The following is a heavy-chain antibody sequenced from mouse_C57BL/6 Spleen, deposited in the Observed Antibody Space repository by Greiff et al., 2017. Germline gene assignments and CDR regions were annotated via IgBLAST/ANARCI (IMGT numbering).Heavy chain of an antibody. CDR3: ARWQDYGRYAIDY. Sequence: QVQLQQPGAELVKPGASVKLSCKASGYTFTSYWMHWVKQRPGQGLEWIGMIHPNSGSTNYNEKFKSKATLTVDKSSSTAYMQLISLTSEDSSVYYCARWQDYGRYAIDYWGQGTSVTVSS. J-gene: IGHJ4*01. D-gene: IGHD1-1*02. CDR2: IHPNSGST. V-gene: IGHV1-64*01. CDR1: GYTFTSYW.